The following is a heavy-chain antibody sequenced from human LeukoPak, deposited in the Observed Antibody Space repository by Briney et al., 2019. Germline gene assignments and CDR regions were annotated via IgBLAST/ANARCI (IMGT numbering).Heavy chain of an antibody. Sequence: PSQTLSLTCTVSGGSISSGDYYWSWIRQPPGKGLEWIGYIYYGGSTYYNPSLKSRVTISVDTSKNQFSLKLSSVTAADTAVYYCARDRLPNYDFWSGYYFDWGQGTLVTVSS. CDR2: IYYGGST. V-gene: IGHV4-30-4*08. CDR1: GGSISSGDYY. D-gene: IGHD3-3*01. CDR3: ARDRLPNYDFWSGYYFD. J-gene: IGHJ4*02.